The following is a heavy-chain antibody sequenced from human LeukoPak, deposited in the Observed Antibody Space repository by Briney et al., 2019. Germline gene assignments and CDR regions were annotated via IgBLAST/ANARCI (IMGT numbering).Heavy chain of an antibody. D-gene: IGHD6-19*01. V-gene: IGHV5-51*01. Sequence: GESLKISCKGSGYSFTSYWIGWVRQMPGKGLEWMGIIYPGDSDTRYSPSFQGQVTISADKSISTAYLQWSSLKASDTAMYYCARGAAVAGTRAHYYYYMDVWGKGTTVTVSS. CDR1: GYSFTSYW. CDR2: IYPGDSDT. CDR3: ARGAAVAGTRAHYYYYMDV. J-gene: IGHJ6*03.